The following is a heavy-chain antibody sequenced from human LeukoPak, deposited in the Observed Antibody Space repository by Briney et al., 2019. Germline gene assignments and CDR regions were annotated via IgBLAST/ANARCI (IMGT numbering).Heavy chain of an antibody. CDR3: ARNMVGAPTFDY. D-gene: IGHD2/OR15-2a*01. V-gene: IGHV4-4*02. J-gene: IGHJ4*02. CDR2: ISHSGST. Sequence: SETLCLTCAVSGGAISSNNWGGGVRQPPGRRLEGIGEISHSGSTGYTPSLKSRVPISIDKSKTHFPLKLSFVTPADTAVYYCARNMVGAPTFDYWGQGTLVTVSS. CDR1: GGAISSNNW.